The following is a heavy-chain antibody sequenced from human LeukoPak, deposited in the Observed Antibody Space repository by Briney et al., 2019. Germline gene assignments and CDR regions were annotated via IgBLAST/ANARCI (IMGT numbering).Heavy chain of an antibody. J-gene: IGHJ4*02. CDR2: ISVYTGNT. Sequence: ASVKVSCKASGYTFTNYGISWVRQAPGQGLEWMGWISVYTGNTNYAQNAQGRVTMTTDTSTSTAYMELRSLRSDDTAVYFCARVMMAFYSDSSGYQGRGFFDYWGQGSLVTVSS. D-gene: IGHD3-22*01. V-gene: IGHV1-18*01. CDR1: GYTFTNYG. CDR3: ARVMMAFYSDSSGYQGRGFFDY.